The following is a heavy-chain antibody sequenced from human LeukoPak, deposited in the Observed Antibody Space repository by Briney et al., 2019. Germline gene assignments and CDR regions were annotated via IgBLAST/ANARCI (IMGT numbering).Heavy chain of an antibody. V-gene: IGHV3-74*01. J-gene: IGHJ6*02. CDR1: GFTFSRSW. CDR2: INSDGSST. Sequence: GGSLRLSCAASGFTFSRSWMHWVRQGPGKGLVWVSRINSDGSSTRYADFVKGRFTISRDNAKNTLYLQMNSLRSEDTVLYYCVRDNYYGMDVWGHGTTVTVSS. CDR3: VRDNYYGMDV.